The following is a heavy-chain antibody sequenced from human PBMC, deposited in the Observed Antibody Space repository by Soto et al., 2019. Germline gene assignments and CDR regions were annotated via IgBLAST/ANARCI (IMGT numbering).Heavy chain of an antibody. CDR2: INTNTGNP. CDR1: GGTFSSYT. CDR3: ARDVDYDFWRGYATPNWFDA. Sequence: GASVKVSCKASGGTFSSYTISWVRQAPGQGLERMGWINTNTGNPTYAQGFTGRFVFSLDTSVSTAYLQICSLKAEDTAVYYCARDVDYDFWRGYATPNWFDAWGQGTLVTVSS. V-gene: IGHV7-4-1*01. J-gene: IGHJ5*02. D-gene: IGHD3-3*01.